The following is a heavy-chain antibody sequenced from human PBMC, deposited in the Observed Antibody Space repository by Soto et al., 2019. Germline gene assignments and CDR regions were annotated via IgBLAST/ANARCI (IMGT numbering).Heavy chain of an antibody. CDR3: ARVMAYEQQLVPFDY. J-gene: IGHJ4*02. CDR1: GYTFTGYY. D-gene: IGHD6-13*01. Sequence: ASVKVSCKTSGYTFTGYYLNWGRQAPGQGLEWRGWVNPHTGGTHYAQKFDGRVTMTRDTSTYTAYMELSGLKFDDTATYFCARVMAYEQQLVPFDYWGQGTLVTVSS. V-gene: IGHV1-2*02. CDR2: VNPHTGGT.